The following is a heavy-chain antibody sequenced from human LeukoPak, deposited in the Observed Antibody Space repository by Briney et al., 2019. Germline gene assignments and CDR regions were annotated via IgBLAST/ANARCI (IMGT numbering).Heavy chain of an antibody. D-gene: IGHD3-22*01. Sequence: AAVKVSCKASGYTFTTYNINWVRQAPGQGLEWMGWISGYNGNTNYAQKLQGRVTMTTDTSTSTAYMELRSLKSDDTAVYYCASLKNYYDSSGYLVTDAFDIWGQGTMVTVSS. CDR3: ASLKNYYDSSGYLVTDAFDI. CDR2: ISGYNGNT. CDR1: GYTFTTYN. J-gene: IGHJ3*02. V-gene: IGHV1-18*01.